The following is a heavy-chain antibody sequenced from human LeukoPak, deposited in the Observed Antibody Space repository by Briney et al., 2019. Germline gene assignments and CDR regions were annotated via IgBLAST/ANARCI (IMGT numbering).Heavy chain of an antibody. V-gene: IGHV3-7*01. CDR1: GFTFTTHW. CDR3: ARDGPYYDSSGYYDY. CDR2: INQDGTEK. J-gene: IGHJ4*02. D-gene: IGHD3-22*01. Sequence: GGSLRLSCAASGFTFTTHWMSWIRQLPGKGLEWVANINQDGTEKYYVDSVKGRFTISRDNAKNTLYLQMNSLRAEDTAVYYCARDGPYYDSSGYYDYWGQGTLVTVSS.